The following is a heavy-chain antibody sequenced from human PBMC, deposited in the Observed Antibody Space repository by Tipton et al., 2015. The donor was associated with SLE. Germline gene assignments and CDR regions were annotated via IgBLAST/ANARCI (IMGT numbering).Heavy chain of an antibody. Sequence: SLRLSCAASGFTFDDYAMHWVRQAPGKGLEWVSGISWNSGSIGYADSVKGRFTISRDNAKNSLYLQMNSLRAEDTALYYCAKDMGRIAAAGTDAFDIWGQGTMVTVSS. V-gene: IGHV3-9*01. J-gene: IGHJ3*02. CDR3: AKDMGRIAAAGTDAFDI. CDR2: ISWNSGSI. CDR1: GFTFDDYA. D-gene: IGHD6-13*01.